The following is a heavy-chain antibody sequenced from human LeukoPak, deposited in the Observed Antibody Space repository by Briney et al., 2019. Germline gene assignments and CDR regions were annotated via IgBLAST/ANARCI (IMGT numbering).Heavy chain of an antibody. CDR1: GDSISSYY. CDR2: VYTSGIT. CDR3: ARSGYSNFDY. J-gene: IGHJ4*02. V-gene: IGHV4-4*07. D-gene: IGHD3-3*01. Sequence: SETLSLTCTVFGDSISSYYWSWIRQPAGKGLEWIGRVYTSGITNYNPSLKSRVTISVDTSKNQFSLRLSSVTAADTAVYYCARSGYSNFDYWGQGTLVTVSS.